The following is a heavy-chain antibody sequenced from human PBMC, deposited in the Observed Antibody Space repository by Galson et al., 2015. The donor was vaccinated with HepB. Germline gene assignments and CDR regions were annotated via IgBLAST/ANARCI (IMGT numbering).Heavy chain of an antibody. D-gene: IGHD3-10*02. CDR3: VREGDMFGQSPFYFDC. CDR1: GFSFSDFY. V-gene: IGHV3-11*01. Sequence: SLRLSCAASGFSFSDFYMNWIRQAPGKGLEWVSYISSRGSTIYYADSVKGRFTISRDNAKNSLYLQMNSLRAEDTAVYYCVREGDMFGQSPFYFDCWGQGTLVTVSS. J-gene: IGHJ4*02. CDR2: ISSRGSTI.